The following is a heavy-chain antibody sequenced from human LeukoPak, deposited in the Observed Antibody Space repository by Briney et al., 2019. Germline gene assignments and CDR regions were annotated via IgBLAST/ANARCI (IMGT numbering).Heavy chain of an antibody. J-gene: IGHJ4*02. CDR3: ARGKPYYDSSGYDC. CDR1: GFTFTSSA. D-gene: IGHD3-22*01. Sequence: GASVKVSCKASGFTFTSSAMQWVRQARGQRLEWIGWIVVGSGNTNCAQKFQERVTITRDMSTSTAYMELSSLRSEDTAVYYCARGKPYYDSSGYDCWGQGTLVTVSS. V-gene: IGHV1-58*02. CDR2: IVVGSGNT.